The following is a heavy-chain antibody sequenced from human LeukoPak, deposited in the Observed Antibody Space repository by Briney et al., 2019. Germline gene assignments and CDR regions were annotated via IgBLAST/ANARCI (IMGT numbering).Heavy chain of an antibody. CDR2: IDTAGDT. CDR1: GFTFSSYD. D-gene: IGHD6-25*01. J-gene: IGHJ3*02. Sequence: PGGSLRLSCAASGFTFSSYDMHWVRQATGKGLEWVSAIDTAGDTYYPGSVKGRFTISRENAKNSSYLQMNSLRAGDTAVYYCARVLTVRSGGYDAFDIWGQGTMVTVSS. CDR3: ARVLTVRSGGYDAFDI. V-gene: IGHV3-13*01.